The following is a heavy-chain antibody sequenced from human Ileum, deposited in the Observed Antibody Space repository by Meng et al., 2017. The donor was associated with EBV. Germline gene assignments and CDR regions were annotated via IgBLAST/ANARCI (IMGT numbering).Heavy chain of an antibody. D-gene: IGHD6-19*01. V-gene: IGHV4-4*02. CDR3: ARVGQWLPIDY. Sequence: QVQWEESGPGLVKPWGTLSLTCAVPGGSIRSSNGWSWVRQPPGKGLEWIGEIYHSGSTNYNPSLKSRVTISVDKSKNQFSLNLSSVTAADTAVYYCARVGQWLPIDYWGQGTLVTVSS. CDR1: GGSIRSSNG. J-gene: IGHJ4*02. CDR2: IYHSGST.